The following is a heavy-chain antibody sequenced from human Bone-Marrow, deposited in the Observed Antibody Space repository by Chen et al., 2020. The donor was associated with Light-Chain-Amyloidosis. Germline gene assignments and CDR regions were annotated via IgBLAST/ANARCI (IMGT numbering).Heavy chain of an antibody. CDR1: GASMSSSEYY. J-gene: IGHJ4*01. CDR3: AKEVNWGSEWS. V-gene: IGHV4-39*07. CDR2: MHHTGKT. Sequence: QLQESGPGLVEPSKTLSLTCAVSGASMSSSEYYWGWMRQTPGKGLEWIGNMHHTGKTYYNPSLKSRVTLSIDTSKNQFSLKLTSVTAADTAVYYCAKEVNWGSEWSWGQGTLVTVSS. D-gene: IGHD7-27*01.